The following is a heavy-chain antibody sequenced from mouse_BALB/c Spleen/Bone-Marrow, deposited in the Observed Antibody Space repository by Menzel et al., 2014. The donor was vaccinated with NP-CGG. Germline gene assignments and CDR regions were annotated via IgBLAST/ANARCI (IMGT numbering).Heavy chain of an antibody. D-gene: IGHD1-1*01. CDR1: GFDFSRYW. J-gene: IGHJ1*01. CDR3: ARLNYYGNLFV. CDR2: INPDSSTI. V-gene: IGHV4-1*02. Sequence: VQLQQSGGGLVQPGGSLKLSCAASGFDFSRYWMSWVRQAPGKGLEWIGEINPDSSTINYTSSLKDKFIISRDNAKNTLYLQMSKVRSEDTALYYCARLNYYGNLFVWGAGTTVTVSS.